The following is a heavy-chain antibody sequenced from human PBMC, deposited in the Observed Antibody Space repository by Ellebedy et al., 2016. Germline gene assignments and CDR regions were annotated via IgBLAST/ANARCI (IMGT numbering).Heavy chain of an antibody. Sequence: ASVKVSCKASGYTFTRNAMHWVRQAPGQRLEWMGWINAGNGNTKYSQKFQGRVTITRDTSASTAYMELSSLGSEDTAVYYCARGTGYYYYYGMDVWGQGTTVTVSS. CDR3: ARGTGYYYYYGMDV. J-gene: IGHJ6*02. CDR1: GYTFTRNA. CDR2: INAGNGNT. D-gene: IGHD1-1*01. V-gene: IGHV1-3*01.